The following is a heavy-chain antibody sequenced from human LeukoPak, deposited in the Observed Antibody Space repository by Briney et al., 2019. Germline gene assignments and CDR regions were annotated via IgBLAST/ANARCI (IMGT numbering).Heavy chain of an antibody. J-gene: IGHJ3*02. CDR1: GFTFSSYG. CDR2: ISYDGSNT. D-gene: IGHD2-21*02. Sequence: GRSLRLSCAASGFTFSSYGMHWVRQAPGKGREWLPVISYDGSNTYYADSVKGRFTISRDNTKNTLYLQMSSLRAEDTAVYYCARGKGDAYRDAFDIWGQGTMVTVSS. V-gene: IGHV3-30*03. CDR3: ARGKGDAYRDAFDI.